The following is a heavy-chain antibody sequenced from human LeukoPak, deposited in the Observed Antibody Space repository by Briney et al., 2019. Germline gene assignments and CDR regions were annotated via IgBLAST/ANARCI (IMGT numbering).Heavy chain of an antibody. D-gene: IGHD2-15*01. Sequence: SETLSLTCTVSGYSISSGYYWGWIRQPPGKGLEWIGSIYHSGSTYYNPSLKSRVTISVDTSKNQFSLKLSSVTAADTAVYYCARLPSSCSGGSCHCGYWGQGTLVIVSS. CDR3: ARLPSSCSGGSCHCGY. V-gene: IGHV4-38-2*02. CDR1: GYSISSGYY. CDR2: IYHSGST. J-gene: IGHJ4*02.